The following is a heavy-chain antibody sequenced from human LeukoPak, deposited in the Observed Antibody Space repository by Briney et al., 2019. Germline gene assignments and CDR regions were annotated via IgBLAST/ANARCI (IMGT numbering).Heavy chain of an antibody. CDR2: IIPIFGTA. J-gene: IGHJ6*03. Sequence: ASVKVSCKASGGTFSSYAISWVRQAPGQGLEWMGGIIPIFGTANYAQKFQGRVTITADESTSTAYMQLSSLRSEDTAVYYCARGSRNGDYVYYYYMDVWGKGTTVTVSS. D-gene: IGHD4-17*01. CDR1: GGTFSSYA. V-gene: IGHV1-69*01. CDR3: ARGSRNGDYVYYYYMDV.